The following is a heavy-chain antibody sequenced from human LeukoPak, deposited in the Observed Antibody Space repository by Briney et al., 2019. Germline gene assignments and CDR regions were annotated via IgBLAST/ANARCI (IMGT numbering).Heavy chain of an antibody. CDR2: IKQDGSEK. J-gene: IGHJ4*02. CDR1: GFSFSSVC. V-gene: IGHV3-7*04. CDR3: SGGRTLITDS. Sequence: PGESLRLTCALSGFSFSSVCLGCDVQAPGKGLEWVANIKQDGSEKNYVDSVKGRFTISRDNAKNSLDLQMNSLRAEDTAVYYWSGGRTLITDSWGQGTLVTVSS.